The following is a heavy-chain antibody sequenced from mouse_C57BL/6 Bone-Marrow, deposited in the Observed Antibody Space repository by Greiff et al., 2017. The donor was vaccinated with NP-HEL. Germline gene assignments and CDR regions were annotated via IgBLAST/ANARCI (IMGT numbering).Heavy chain of an antibody. CDR2: ISSGGSYT. V-gene: IGHV5-6*01. Sequence: EVMLVESGGDLVKPGGSLKLSCAASGFTFSSYGMSWVRQTPDKRLEWVATISSGGSYTYYPDSVKGRFTISRDNAKNTLYLQMSSLKSEDTAMYYCARLEITTTFDYWGQGTTLTVSS. CDR1: GFTFSSYG. J-gene: IGHJ2*01. CDR3: ARLEITTTFDY. D-gene: IGHD2-4*01.